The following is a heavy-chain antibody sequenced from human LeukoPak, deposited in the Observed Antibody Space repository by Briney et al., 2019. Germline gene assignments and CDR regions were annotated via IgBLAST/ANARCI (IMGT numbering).Heavy chain of an antibody. CDR1: GYTFTGYY. V-gene: IGHV1-2*02. D-gene: IGHD3-22*01. J-gene: IGHJ6*03. Sequence: ASVKVSCKASGYTFTGYYMHWVRQAPGQGLEWMGWINSNSGGTNYAQKFQGRVTMTRDTSISTAYMELSRLRSDDTAVYYCAGVRDYDSSGYHPMDVWGKGTTVTVSS. CDR3: AGVRDYDSSGYHPMDV. CDR2: INSNSGGT.